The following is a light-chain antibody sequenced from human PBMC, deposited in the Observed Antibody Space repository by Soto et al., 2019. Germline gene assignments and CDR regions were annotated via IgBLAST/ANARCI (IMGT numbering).Light chain of an antibody. CDR1: QGIGNN. J-gene: IGKJ4*01. CDR3: QQVKSYPRT. Sequence: ASQGIGNNFAWYQQKPGEPPKLLIYADSTLHSGVPSRFSGSGSGTACTLKVCSLQPEAYPTYYCQQVKSYPRTFGGGTKVDIK. CDR2: ADS. V-gene: IGKV1-9*01.